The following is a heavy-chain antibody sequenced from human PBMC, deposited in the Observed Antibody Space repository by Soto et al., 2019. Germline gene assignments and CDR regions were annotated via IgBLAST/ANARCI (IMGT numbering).Heavy chain of an antibody. V-gene: IGHV3-23*01. CDR3: AKDTTIAVAPYFDY. Sequence: GGSLRLSCAASGFTFSSYAMSWVRQAPGKGLEWVSAISGSGGSTYYADSVKGRFTISRGNSKNTLYLRMNSLRAEDTAVYYCAKDTTIAVAPYFDYWGQGTLVTVSS. CDR1: GFTFSSYA. J-gene: IGHJ4*02. D-gene: IGHD6-19*01. CDR2: ISGSGGST.